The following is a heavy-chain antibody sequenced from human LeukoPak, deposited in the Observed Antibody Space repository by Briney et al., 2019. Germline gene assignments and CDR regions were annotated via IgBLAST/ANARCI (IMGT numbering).Heavy chain of an antibody. J-gene: IGHJ4*02. V-gene: IGHV4-31*03. Sequence: SETLSLTCTVSGGSISSGGYYWSWIRQHPGKGLEWIGYIYYSGSTYYNPSLKSRVTISVDTYKNQFSLKLSSVTAADTAVYYCARATYYYDSSGPYQGYFDYWGQGTLVTVSS. CDR1: GGSISSGGYY. D-gene: IGHD3-22*01. CDR2: IYYSGST. CDR3: ARATYYYDSSGPYQGYFDY.